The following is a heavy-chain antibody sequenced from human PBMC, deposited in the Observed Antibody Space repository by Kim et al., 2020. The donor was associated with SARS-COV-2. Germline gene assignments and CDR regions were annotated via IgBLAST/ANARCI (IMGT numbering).Heavy chain of an antibody. CDR1: GGSVSSGSYY. CDR3: ARVGYQLLLSRPAFDI. CDR2: IYYSGST. Sequence: SETLSLTCTVSGGSVSSGSYYWSWIRQPPGKGLEWIGYIYYSGSTNYNPSLKSRVTISVDTSKNQFSLKLSSVTAADTAVYYCARVGYQLLLSRPAFDIWGQGTMVTVSS. J-gene: IGHJ3*02. V-gene: IGHV4-61*01. D-gene: IGHD2-2*01.